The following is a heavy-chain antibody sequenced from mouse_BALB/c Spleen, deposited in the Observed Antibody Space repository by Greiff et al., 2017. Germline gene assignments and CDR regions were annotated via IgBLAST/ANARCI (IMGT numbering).Heavy chain of an antibody. CDR3: ARDHYYGSSQAWFAY. Sequence: EVKLQESGPGLVKPSQSLSLTCSVTGYSITSGYYWNWIRQFPGNKLEWMGYISYDGSNNYNPSLKNRISITRDTSKNQFFLKLNSVTTEDTATYYCARDHYYGSSQAWFAYWGQGTLVTVSA. D-gene: IGHD1-1*01. J-gene: IGHJ3*01. CDR1: GYSITSGYY. V-gene: IGHV3-6*02. CDR2: ISYDGSN.